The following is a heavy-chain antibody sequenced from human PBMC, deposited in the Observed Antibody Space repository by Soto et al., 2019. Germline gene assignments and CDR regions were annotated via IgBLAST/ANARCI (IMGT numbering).Heavy chain of an antibody. D-gene: IGHD2-21*01. CDR2: IVVGSGNT. Sequence: SVKVSCKASGFTFTSSAVQWVRQARRQRLEWIGWIVVGSGNTNYAQKFQERVTITRDMSTSTAYMELSSLRSEDTAVYYCAAWVVMTLTVDASDIWRHATMVTV. CDR3: AAWVVMTLTVDASDI. J-gene: IGHJ3*02. CDR1: GFTFTSSA. V-gene: IGHV1-58*01.